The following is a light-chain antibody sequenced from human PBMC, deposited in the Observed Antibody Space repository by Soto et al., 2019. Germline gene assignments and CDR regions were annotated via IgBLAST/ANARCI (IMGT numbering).Light chain of an antibody. CDR3: SSYTSSSTPEGV. V-gene: IGLV2-14*01. CDR1: SRDVRGYNY. CDR2: EVS. J-gene: IGLJ1*01. Sequence: QSLLTHPAAVSGAHGQSITISCTGTSRDVRGYNYDSWYQQHTGKAHTPMISEVSDPPSGVSNRLSGSKCGNTASLTMSGLQAEDGADYNCSSYTSSSTPEGVFGTGPKVTV.